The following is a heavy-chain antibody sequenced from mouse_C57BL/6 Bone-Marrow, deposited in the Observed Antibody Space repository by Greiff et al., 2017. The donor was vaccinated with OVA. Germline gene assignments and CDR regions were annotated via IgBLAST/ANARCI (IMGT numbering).Heavy chain of an antibody. D-gene: IGHD2-4*01. CDR1: GFSLTSYG. V-gene: IGHV2-2*01. Sequence: QVQLKQSGPGLVQPSQSLSITCTVSGFSLTSYGVHWVRQSPGKGLEWLGVIWSGGSTDYNAAFISRLSISKDNSKSQVFFKMNSLQADDTAIYYGARNAGMITTCGYYFDYWGQGTTLTVSS. CDR3: ARNAGMITTCGYYFDY. J-gene: IGHJ2*01. CDR2: IWSGGST.